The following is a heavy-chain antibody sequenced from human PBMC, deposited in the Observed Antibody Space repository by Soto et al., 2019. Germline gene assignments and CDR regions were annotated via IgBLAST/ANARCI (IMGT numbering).Heavy chain of an antibody. J-gene: IGHJ1*01. Sequence: SETLCLTCAGYGGLFSGYYWTWIRQPPEKGLEWIGEIGHSGKTNYNPSLKSRVTFSVDTSKNQFSLELSSVTAADTAVYYCEIRGIPDPIQHRCKGTL. CDR1: GGLFSGYY. CDR2: IGHSGKT. D-gene: IGHD2-2*01. V-gene: IGHV4-34*01. CDR3: EIRGIPDPIQH.